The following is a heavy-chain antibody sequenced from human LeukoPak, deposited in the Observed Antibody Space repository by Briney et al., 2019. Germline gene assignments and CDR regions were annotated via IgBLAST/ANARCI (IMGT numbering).Heavy chain of an antibody. V-gene: IGHV3-21*01. CDR2: ISSSSSYI. CDR1: GFTFSSYS. J-gene: IGHJ5*02. CDR3: ARRPEDGYAQMYNWFDP. Sequence: GGSLRLSCAASGFTFSSYSMNWVRQAPGKGLEWVSSISSSSSYIYYADSVKGRFTISRDNAKNSLYLQMNSLRAEDTAVYYCARRPEDGYAQMYNWFDPWGQGTLVTVSS. D-gene: IGHD5-24*01.